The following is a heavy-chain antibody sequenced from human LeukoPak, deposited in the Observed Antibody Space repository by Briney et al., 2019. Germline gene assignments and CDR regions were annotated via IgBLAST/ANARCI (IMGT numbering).Heavy chain of an antibody. CDR1: GLTFSSYS. J-gene: IGHJ4*02. Sequence: PGGSLRLSCAASGLTFSSYSMNWVRQAPGKGLEWVSYISSSSSTIYYADSVKGRFTISRDNAKNSLYLQMNSLRAEDTAVYYCAKRTAQGGIDYWGQGTLVTVSS. V-gene: IGHV3-48*01. D-gene: IGHD2-21*02. CDR3: AKRTAQGGIDY. CDR2: ISSSSSTI.